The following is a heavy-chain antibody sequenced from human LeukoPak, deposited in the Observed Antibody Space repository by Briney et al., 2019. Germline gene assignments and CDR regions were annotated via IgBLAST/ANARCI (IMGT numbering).Heavy chain of an antibody. CDR1: GDSISSGGYY. CDR2: IYYSGST. D-gene: IGHD3-22*01. CDR3: ARGRYDSSGRYYYFDY. Sequence: SETLSLTCTVSGDSISSGGYYWSWIRQHPGKGLEWIGYIYYSGSTYYNPSLKSRVTISVDTSKNQFSLKLSSVTAADTAVYYCARGRYDSSGRYYYFDYWGQGTLVTVSS. J-gene: IGHJ4*02. V-gene: IGHV4-31*03.